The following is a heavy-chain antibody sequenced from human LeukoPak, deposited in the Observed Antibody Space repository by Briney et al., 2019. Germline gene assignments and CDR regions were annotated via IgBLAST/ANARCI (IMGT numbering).Heavy chain of an antibody. Sequence: PGGSLRLSCAASGFTFSTYWMNWVRQAPGKGLEWVATIKQDGSEKYYVDSLKGRFTISRDNAKNSLYLQMNSLRAEDTAVYYCARDRYYDILTGYSGWPGFDYWGQGTLVTVSS. D-gene: IGHD3-9*01. CDR3: ARDRYYDILTGYSGWPGFDY. J-gene: IGHJ4*02. CDR1: GFTFSTYW. V-gene: IGHV3-7*01. CDR2: IKQDGSEK.